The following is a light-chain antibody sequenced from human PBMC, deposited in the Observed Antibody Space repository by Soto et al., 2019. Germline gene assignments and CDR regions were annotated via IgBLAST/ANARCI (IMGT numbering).Light chain of an antibody. J-gene: IGKJ1*01. Sequence: DIQMTQSPSTLSASVGDRVTIICRASQSISYSLAWYQHKPGKAPKLLIYDASSLERGVPSRFSGSGSGTEFTLTISSLQSEDFAVYYCQQYNSWPETFGQGTKVDIK. V-gene: IGKV1-5*02. CDR2: DAS. CDR3: QQYNSWPET. CDR1: QSISYS.